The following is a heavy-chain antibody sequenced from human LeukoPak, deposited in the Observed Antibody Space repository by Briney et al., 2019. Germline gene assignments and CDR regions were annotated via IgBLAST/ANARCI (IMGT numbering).Heavy chain of an antibody. V-gene: IGHV3-23*01. CDR3: AKGSAYSSSWYGDY. Sequence: PGGSLRLSCAASGFTVSSTYMSWVRQAPGKGLEWVSAISGSGGSTYYADSVKGRFTISRDNSKNTLYLQMNSLRAEDTAVYYCAKGSAYSSSWYGDYWGQGTLVTVSS. D-gene: IGHD6-13*01. J-gene: IGHJ4*02. CDR1: GFTVSSTY. CDR2: ISGSGGST.